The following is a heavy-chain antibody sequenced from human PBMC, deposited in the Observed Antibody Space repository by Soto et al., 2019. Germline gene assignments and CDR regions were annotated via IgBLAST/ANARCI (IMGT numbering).Heavy chain of an antibody. Sequence: QVQLVESGGGVGQPGRSLRLSCAASGFTFTNYAMHWVRQAPGKGLGWVAVISNDGNTRYYAESVKGRFSISRDNLNNTLYVQVNPLKNEDTAVYYCAASRTSASGSPIAYWGQGTLVTVSS. CDR1: GFTFTNYA. CDR3: AASRTSASGSPIAY. V-gene: IGHV3-30*04. J-gene: IGHJ4*02. D-gene: IGHD5-12*01. CDR2: ISNDGNTR.